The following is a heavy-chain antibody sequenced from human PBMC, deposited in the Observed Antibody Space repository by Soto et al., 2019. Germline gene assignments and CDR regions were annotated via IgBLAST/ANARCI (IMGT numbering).Heavy chain of an antibody. CDR2: ISSNHAT. V-gene: IGHV3-23*01. CDR1: VFIFSTYA. CDR3: AHPRGYGVFDAVDV. D-gene: IGHD4-17*01. Sequence: GVLRLSCAASVFIFSTYAMTWVRQAPGEGLEWVSAISSNHATFYAESVRGRFTISRDNSVNTLYLQMSSLRTEDTAVYYCAHPRGYGVFDAVDVWGQGTMVTVSS. J-gene: IGHJ3*01.